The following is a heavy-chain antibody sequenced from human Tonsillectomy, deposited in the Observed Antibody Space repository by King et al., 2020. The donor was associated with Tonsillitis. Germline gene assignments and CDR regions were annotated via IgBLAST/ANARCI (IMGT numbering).Heavy chain of an antibody. D-gene: IGHD3-22*01. J-gene: IGHJ3*01. CDR2: ISSSSTYI. Sequence: VQLVESGGGLATPGVSLVLSCATSGFTFSNSDMNWVRQAPGKGLEWVSSISSSSTYIYYADSVKDRFTISRDNAKNSLFLQMNSLRAGDTAVYYCARDKGADYFDSGRGAFDVWGQGTMVTVSS. V-gene: IGHV3-21*03. CDR3: ARDKGADYFDSGRGAFDV. CDR1: GFTFSNSD.